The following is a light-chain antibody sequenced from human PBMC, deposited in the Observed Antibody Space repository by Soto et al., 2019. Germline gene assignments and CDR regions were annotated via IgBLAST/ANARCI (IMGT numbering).Light chain of an antibody. CDR2: AAS. CDR1: QGISRW. Sequence: IQMTQSPSSVSASVGDRITITCRASQGISRWLAWYQLKPGRAPKLLIYAASNLQTGVPSRFSGSGSGTDFTLPLTSLQAEDFATYHGQPAYHLSLTFGPGTKVDXK. J-gene: IGKJ3*01. CDR3: QPAYHLSLT. V-gene: IGKV1-12*01.